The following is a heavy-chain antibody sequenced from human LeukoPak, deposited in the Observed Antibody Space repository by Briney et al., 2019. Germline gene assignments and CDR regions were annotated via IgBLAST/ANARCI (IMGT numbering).Heavy chain of an antibody. Sequence: SETLSLTCTVSGGSISSYYWSWIRQPPGKGLEWIGYINYSGSANYNPSLKSRVTISVDTSKNQFSLKLSSVTAADTAVYYCARDIAVAEGWFDPWGQGTLVTVSS. CDR3: ARDIAVAEGWFDP. J-gene: IGHJ5*02. CDR1: GGSISSYY. V-gene: IGHV4-59*01. CDR2: INYSGSA. D-gene: IGHD6-19*01.